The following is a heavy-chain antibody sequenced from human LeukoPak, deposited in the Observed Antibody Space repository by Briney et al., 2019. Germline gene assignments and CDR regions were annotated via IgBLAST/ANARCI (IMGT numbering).Heavy chain of an antibody. CDR1: GFTFSNAW. CDR3: TTDLASNCTNGVCLMGGDY. D-gene: IGHD2-8*01. CDR2: IKSKTDGGTT. J-gene: IGHJ4*02. V-gene: IGHV3-15*01. Sequence: GGSLRLSCAASGFTFSNAWMSWVRQAPGKGLEWVGRIKSKTDGGTTDYAGPVKGRFTISRDDSKNTLYLQMNSLKTEDTAEYYGTTDLASNCTNGVCLMGGDYWGQGTLVTVSS.